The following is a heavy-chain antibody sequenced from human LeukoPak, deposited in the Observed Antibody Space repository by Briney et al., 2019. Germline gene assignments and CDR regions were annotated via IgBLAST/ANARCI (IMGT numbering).Heavy chain of an antibody. J-gene: IGHJ3*02. D-gene: IGHD3-22*01. CDR2: ISSSGSTI. Sequence: GGSLRLSCAASGFTFSDYYMSWIRQAPGKGLEWVSYISSSGSTIYYADSVKGRFTISRDNAKNSLYLQMNSLRAEDTAVYYCARDLPPYYYDSSGDAFDIWGQGTMVTVSS. CDR3: ARDLPPYYYDSSGDAFDI. CDR1: GFTFSDYY. V-gene: IGHV3-11*04.